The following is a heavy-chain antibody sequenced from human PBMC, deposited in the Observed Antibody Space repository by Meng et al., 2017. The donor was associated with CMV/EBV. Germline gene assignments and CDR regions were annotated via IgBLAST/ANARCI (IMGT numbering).Heavy chain of an antibody. D-gene: IGHD6-13*01. CDR2: ISDSGGIT. V-gene: IGHV3-23*01. CDR3: AKGRSIEAPGTRYFDC. J-gene: IGHJ4*02. CDR1: EFTFSSYA. Sequence: GGSLRLSCAASEFTFSSYAMNWVRQAPGKGLEWVSIISDSGGITYYADSVEGRFTISRDNSKNTLYLQMNSLRAEDTAVYYCAKGRSIEAPGTRYFDCWGQGTLVTVS.